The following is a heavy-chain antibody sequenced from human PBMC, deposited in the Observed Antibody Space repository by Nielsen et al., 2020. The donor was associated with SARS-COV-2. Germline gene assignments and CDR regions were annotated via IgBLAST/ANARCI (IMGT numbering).Heavy chain of an antibody. CDR3: ARHDGPDYFDY. CDR2: IDPSDSYT. V-gene: IGHV5-10-1*01. J-gene: IGHJ4*02. D-gene: IGHD1-1*01. CDR1: GYSFTSYW. Sequence: KVSCKGSGYSFTSYWISWVHQMPGKGLEWMGRIDPSDSYTNYSPSFQGHVTISADKSISTAYLQWSSLKASDTAMYYCARHDGPDYFDYWGQGTLVTVSS.